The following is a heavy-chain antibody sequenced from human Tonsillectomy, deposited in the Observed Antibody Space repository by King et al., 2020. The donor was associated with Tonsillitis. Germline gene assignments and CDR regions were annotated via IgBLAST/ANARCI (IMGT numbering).Heavy chain of an antibody. D-gene: IGHD2-21*01. J-gene: IGHJ4*02. Sequence: VQLVESGGGLVQPGGSLRLSCATSGFTFSNSWMHWVRQAPGEGLVWVSRINTDARTITYADSVKGRFTISRDNAKNTLYLQMNSLRAEDTALYYCVRAGVIGNNGAFDYWGQGTLVTVSS. CDR1: GFTFSNSW. V-gene: IGHV3-74*01. CDR3: VRAGVIGNNGAFDY. CDR2: INTDARTI.